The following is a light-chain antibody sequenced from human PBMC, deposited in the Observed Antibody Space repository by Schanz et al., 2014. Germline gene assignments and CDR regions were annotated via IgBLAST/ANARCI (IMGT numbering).Light chain of an antibody. Sequence: EIVMTQSPATLSVSPGERATLSCRASQSVSSNLAWYEQKPGQAPRLLMYGAYSRASGIASRFSGSGSGTEFTLTITSLQSEDFAVYLCQQHDAWPFTFGGGTKVEL. CDR2: GAY. J-gene: IGKJ4*01. CDR3: QQHDAWPFT. V-gene: IGKV3-15*01. CDR1: QSVSSN.